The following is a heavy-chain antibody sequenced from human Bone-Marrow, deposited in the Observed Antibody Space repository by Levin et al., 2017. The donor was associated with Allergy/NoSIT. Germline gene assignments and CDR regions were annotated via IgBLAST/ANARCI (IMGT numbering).Heavy chain of an antibody. D-gene: IGHD3-16*02. CDR3: TRDAPYSISGSFRYPTLTYDY. J-gene: IGHJ4*02. CDR1: GFNFGDYV. Sequence: GESLKISCRTSGFNFGDYVMGWVRQAPGKGLEWVGFIRSKTYGGTSEYAASVKGRFSISRDDSTTIAYLQLNSLKTEDTAVYYCTRDAPYSISGSFRYPTLTYDYWGQGTLVSVSS. CDR2: IRSKTYGGTS. V-gene: IGHV3-49*04.